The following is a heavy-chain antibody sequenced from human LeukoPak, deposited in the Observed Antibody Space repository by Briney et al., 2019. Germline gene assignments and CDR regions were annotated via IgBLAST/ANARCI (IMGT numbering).Heavy chain of an antibody. CDR2: ISGSGGST. J-gene: IGHJ4*02. D-gene: IGHD4-17*01. CDR1: GFTFSSYA. V-gene: IGHV3-23*01. CDR3: AKGMTTVTLFDY. Sequence: PGGSRRLSCAASGFTFSSYAMSWVRQAPGKGLEWVSAISGSGGSTYYADSVKGRFTISRDNSKNTLYLQMNSPRAEDTAVYYCAKGMTTVTLFDYWGQGTLVTVSS.